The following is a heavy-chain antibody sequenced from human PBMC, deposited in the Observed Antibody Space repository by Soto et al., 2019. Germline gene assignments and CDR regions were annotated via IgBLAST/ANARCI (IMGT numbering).Heavy chain of an antibody. Sequence: QVQLVESGGGVVQPGRSLRLSCAASGFTFSSYAMHWVRQAPGKGLEWVAVISYDGSNKYYADSVKGRFTISRDNSKNTLYLQMNSLRAEDTAVYYCARVSARQWLVYYFDYWGQGTLVTVS. CDR3: ARVSARQWLVYYFDY. CDR1: GFTFSSYA. D-gene: IGHD6-19*01. V-gene: IGHV3-30-3*01. J-gene: IGHJ4*02. CDR2: ISYDGSNK.